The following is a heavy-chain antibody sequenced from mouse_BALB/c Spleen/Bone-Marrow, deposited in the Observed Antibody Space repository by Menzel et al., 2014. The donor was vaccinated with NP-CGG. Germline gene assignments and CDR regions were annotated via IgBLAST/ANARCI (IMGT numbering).Heavy chain of an antibody. CDR1: GYTFXSYW. CDR2: IDPYDSET. J-gene: IGHJ3*01. CDR3: ARGRDYDVFSY. D-gene: IGHD2-4*01. V-gene: IGHV1-52*01. Sequence: QVHVKQSGAELVRPGASVKLSCKASGYTFXSYWMNWVKQRPEQGLEWIGRIDPYDSETHYNQKFKDKAILTVDKSSSTAYMQLSSLTSEDSAVYYCARGRDYDVFSYWGQGTLVTVSA.